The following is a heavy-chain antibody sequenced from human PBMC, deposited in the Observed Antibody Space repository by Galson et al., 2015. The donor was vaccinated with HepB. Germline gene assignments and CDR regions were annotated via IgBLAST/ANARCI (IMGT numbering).Heavy chain of an antibody. CDR3: TRDIRMIWSAHPYFDY. V-gene: IGHV3-30-3*01. CDR1: GSIFSNYV. J-gene: IGHJ4*02. CDR2: ISYDGANT. D-gene: IGHD3-3*01. Sequence: SPRLSCAGSGSIFSNYVLHWVRQTPGKGLGWVAFISYDGANTNYADSVTGRFTVSRDNSNRTVYLQMSSLRAEDTGVFYCTRDIRMIWSAHPYFDYWGQGALVTVSS.